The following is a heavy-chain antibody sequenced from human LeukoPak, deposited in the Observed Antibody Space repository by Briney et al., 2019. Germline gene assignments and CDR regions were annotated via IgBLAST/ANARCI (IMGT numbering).Heavy chain of an antibody. CDR2: ISSNGGST. J-gene: IGHJ4*02. D-gene: IGHD3-3*01. Sequence: PGGSLRLSCAASGFTFSSYAMHWVRQAPGKGLEYVSAISSNGGSTYYANSVKGRFTISRDNSKNTLYLQMGSLRAEDMAVYYCARVRTYYDFWSGYYTGYFDYWGQGTLVTVSS. CDR3: ARVRTYYDFWSGYYTGYFDY. CDR1: GFTFSSYA. V-gene: IGHV3-64*01.